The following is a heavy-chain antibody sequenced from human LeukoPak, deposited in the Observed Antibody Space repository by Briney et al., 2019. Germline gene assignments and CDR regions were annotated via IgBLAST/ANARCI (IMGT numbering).Heavy chain of an antibody. V-gene: IGHV4-59*01. J-gene: IGHJ6*03. CDR3: ARDGWSYGSGSYSYYYMDV. CDR2: IYYSGST. D-gene: IGHD3-10*01. CDR1: GGSISSYY. Sequence: PSETLSLTCTVSGGSISSYYWSWIRQPPGKGLEWIGYIYYSGSTNYNPSLTSRVTISVDTSKNQFSLKLSSVTAADTAVYYCARDGWSYGSGSYSYYYMDVWGKGTTVTISS.